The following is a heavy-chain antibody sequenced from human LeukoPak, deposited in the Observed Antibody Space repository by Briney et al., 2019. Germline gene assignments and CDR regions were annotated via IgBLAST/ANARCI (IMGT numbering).Heavy chain of an antibody. CDR3: ATTGHGVRGVLDY. J-gene: IGHJ4*02. V-gene: IGHV1-18*01. CDR1: GYTFTSYG. Sequence: ASVRVSCKASGYTFTSYGISWVRQAPGQGLERMGWISAYNGNTNYAQTLQGRETITTETTTSTAYMELRSLRSDDTAVYYCATTGHGVRGVLDYWGQGTLVTVSS. D-gene: IGHD3-10*01. CDR2: ISAYNGNT.